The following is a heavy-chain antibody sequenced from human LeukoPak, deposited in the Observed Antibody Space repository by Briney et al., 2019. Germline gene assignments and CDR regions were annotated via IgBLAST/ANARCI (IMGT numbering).Heavy chain of an antibody. J-gene: IGHJ4*02. CDR3: AKGEALAAAGYFDY. V-gene: IGHV3-23*01. Sequence: TGGSLRLSCAASGFTFSSYGMSWVRQAPGKGLEWVSAISGSGGSTYYADSVKGRFTISRDNSKNTLYLQMNSLRAEDTAVYYCAKGEALAAAGYFDYWGQGTLVTVSS. D-gene: IGHD6-13*01. CDR1: GFTFSSYG. CDR2: ISGSGGST.